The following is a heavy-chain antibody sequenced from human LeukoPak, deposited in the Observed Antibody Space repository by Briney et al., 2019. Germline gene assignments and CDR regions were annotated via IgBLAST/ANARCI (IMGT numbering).Heavy chain of an antibody. V-gene: IGHV1-69*05. CDR1: GGTFSSHA. CDR2: INPIFHTP. Sequence: EASVKVSCKASGGTFSSHAISWVRQAPGQGLEWMGGINPIFHTPTYAKKFQCRLTITKDESMSTASMDLSSLISDDTAVYYCARGRTTGEFDYWGQGTLVTVSS. J-gene: IGHJ4*02. CDR3: ARGRTTGEFDY. D-gene: IGHD4-11*01.